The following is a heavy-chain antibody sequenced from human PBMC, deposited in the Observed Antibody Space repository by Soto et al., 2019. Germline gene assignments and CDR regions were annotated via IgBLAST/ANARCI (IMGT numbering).Heavy chain of an antibody. CDR2: ISGSGGST. CDR1: GFTFSSYA. Sequence: GGSLRLSCAASGFTFSSYAMSWVRQAPGKGLEWVSAISGSGGSTYYADSVKGRFTISSENSKNTLYLQMNSLRAEDTAVYYCAKDLDSYYYDSSGYAFDIWGQGTMVTVSS. D-gene: IGHD3-22*01. V-gene: IGHV3-23*01. CDR3: AKDLDSYYYDSSGYAFDI. J-gene: IGHJ3*02.